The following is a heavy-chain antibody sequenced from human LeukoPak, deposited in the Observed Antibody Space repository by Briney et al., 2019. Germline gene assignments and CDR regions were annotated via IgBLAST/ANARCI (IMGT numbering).Heavy chain of an antibody. Sequence: PSETLSLTCTVSGGSISSSSYYWGWIRQPPGKGLEWIGSIYYSGSTYYNPSLKSRVTISVDTSKNQFSLKLSSVTAADTAVYYCARHEKLLGRAFDIWGQGTMVTVSS. CDR1: GGSISSSSYY. J-gene: IGHJ3*02. CDR2: IYYSGST. CDR3: ARHEKLLGRAFDI. V-gene: IGHV4-39*01.